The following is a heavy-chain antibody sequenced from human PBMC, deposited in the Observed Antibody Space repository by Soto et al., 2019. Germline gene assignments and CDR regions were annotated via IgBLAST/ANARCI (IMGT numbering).Heavy chain of an antibody. J-gene: IGHJ3*02. Sequence: EVQLVETGGGLIQPGGSLRLSCAASGFTVSSNYMSWVRQAPGKGLEWVSVIYSGGSTYYADSVKGRFTISRDNSKNTLYLQMNSLRAEDTAVYYCARSDDYYDSSGYYPGAFDIWGQGTMVTVSS. V-gene: IGHV3-53*02. CDR1: GFTVSSNY. D-gene: IGHD3-22*01. CDR3: ARSDDYYDSSGYYPGAFDI. CDR2: IYSGGST.